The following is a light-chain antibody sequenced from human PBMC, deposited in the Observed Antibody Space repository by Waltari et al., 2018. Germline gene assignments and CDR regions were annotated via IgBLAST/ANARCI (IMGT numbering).Light chain of an antibody. CDR2: SNN. Sequence: QSVLTQPPSASGTPGQRVIISCSGSSSNIGRHSVHWYQHLPGPAPKVVIHSNNQRPSGVPDRFSGSKYGSSVSLAISGLQSEDEADYYCSSWDVSLNGWVFGGGTKLTVL. CDR1: SSNIGRHS. J-gene: IGLJ3*02. CDR3: SSWDVSLNGWV. V-gene: IGLV1-44*01.